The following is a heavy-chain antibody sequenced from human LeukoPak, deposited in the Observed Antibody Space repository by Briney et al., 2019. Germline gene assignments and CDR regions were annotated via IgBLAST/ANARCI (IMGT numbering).Heavy chain of an antibody. CDR3: ASLTSGSPSDY. V-gene: IGHV1-69*04. J-gene: IGHJ4*02. Sequence: SVKVSCKASGGTFSSYAISWVRQAPGQGLEWMGRIIPILGIANYAQKFQGRVTITADKSTSTAYMELSSLRSEDTAVYYRASLTSGSPSDYWGQGTLVTVSS. CDR1: GGTFSSYA. D-gene: IGHD1-26*01. CDR2: IIPILGIA.